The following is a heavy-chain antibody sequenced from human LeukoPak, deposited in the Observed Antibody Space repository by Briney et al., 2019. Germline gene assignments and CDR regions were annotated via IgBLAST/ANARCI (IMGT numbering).Heavy chain of an antibody. Sequence: PSETLSLTCTVSGGSISSYYWSWIRQPPGKGLERIGYIYYSGSTNYNPSLKSRVTISVDTSKNQFSLKLSSVTAADTAVYYCARGSGSSTSFFYWGQGTLVTVSS. CDR3: ARGSGSSTSFFY. CDR2: IYYSGST. CDR1: GGSISSYY. V-gene: IGHV4-59*01. J-gene: IGHJ4*02. D-gene: IGHD2-2*01.